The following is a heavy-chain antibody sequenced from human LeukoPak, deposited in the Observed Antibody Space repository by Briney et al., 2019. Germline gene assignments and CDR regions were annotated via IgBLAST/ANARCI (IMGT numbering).Heavy chain of an antibody. J-gene: IGHJ3*02. Sequence: GGSLRLSCAASGFTFSSYSMNWVRQAPGKGLEWVSYISSSSSTIYYADSVKGRFTISRDNSKNTLYLQMNSLRAEDTAVYYCARGVDSSSWGAFDIWGQGTMVTVSS. V-gene: IGHV3-48*01. CDR2: ISSSSSTI. CDR3: ARGVDSSSWGAFDI. D-gene: IGHD6-13*01. CDR1: GFTFSSYS.